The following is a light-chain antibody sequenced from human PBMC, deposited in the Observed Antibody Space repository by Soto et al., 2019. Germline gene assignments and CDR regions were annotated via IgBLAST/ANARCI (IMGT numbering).Light chain of an antibody. CDR2: DAS. Sequence: IHMTQSPSALSASVGDRVIITCRASQSMSYWLAWFHQKPGKAPNLLIYDASILETGVPSGFSGSGSGTEFALTISILQPDDFATYYCQQYETYFCSFGPWTKVDI. J-gene: IGKJ3*01. CDR3: QQYETYFCS. V-gene: IGKV1-5*01. CDR1: QSMSYW.